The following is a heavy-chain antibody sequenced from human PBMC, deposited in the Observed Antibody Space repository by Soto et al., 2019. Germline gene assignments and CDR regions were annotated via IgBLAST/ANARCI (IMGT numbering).Heavy chain of an antibody. Sequence: GESLKISCKASGYTYTNYWLGWVRQMPGKGLEWMGILYPGDSDTRYSPSFEGQVTISADKSITTAYLQWSSLRASDTAMYYCARLHSGTARADYWGQGTQVTVS. CDR1: GYTYTNYW. CDR3: ARLHSGTARADY. D-gene: IGHD6-19*01. CDR2: LYPGDSDT. J-gene: IGHJ4*02. V-gene: IGHV5-51*01.